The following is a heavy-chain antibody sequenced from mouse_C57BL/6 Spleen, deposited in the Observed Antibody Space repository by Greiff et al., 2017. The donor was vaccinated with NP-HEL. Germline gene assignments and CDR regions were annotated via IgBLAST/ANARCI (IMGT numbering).Heavy chain of an antibody. CDR2: IDPSDSYT. CDR1: GYTFTSYW. J-gene: IGHJ2*01. Sequence: KESCKASGYTFTSYWMHWVKQRPGQGLEWIGEIDPSDSYTNYNQKFKGKSTLTVDKSSSTAYMQLSSLTSEDSAVYYCARGGYDWYFDYWGQGTTLTVSS. D-gene: IGHD2-12*01. V-gene: IGHV1-69*01. CDR3: ARGGYDWYFDY.